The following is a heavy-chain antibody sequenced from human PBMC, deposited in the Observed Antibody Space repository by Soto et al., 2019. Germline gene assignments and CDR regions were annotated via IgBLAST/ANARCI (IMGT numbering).Heavy chain of an antibody. CDR3: ARALGASGGCSEAFQH. V-gene: IGHV3-53*01. J-gene: IGHJ1*01. Sequence: EVQLVESGGGLIQPGGSLRLSCAASGFTVSSNDMGWVRQAPGQGLEYVSVVYSAGTTYYADSVKGRFTISRDSSENTLVLKMSSLRAEDTAVYFCARALGASGGCSEAFQHWGQVTLGTVSS. CDR2: VYSAGTT. CDR1: GFTVSSND. D-gene: IGHD6-19*01.